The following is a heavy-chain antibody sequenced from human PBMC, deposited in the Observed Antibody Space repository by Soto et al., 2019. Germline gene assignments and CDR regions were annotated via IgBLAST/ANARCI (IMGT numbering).Heavy chain of an antibody. CDR2: ISTRGSVI. CDR1: GFSFSSYE. Sequence: GGSLRLSCAASGFSFSSYEMNWVRQAPGKGLEWISYISTRGSVIHYADSVKGRFTISRDNAKNSLYLQMNSLRAEDTAVYYCARLRWFDSWGQGTLVTVSS. J-gene: IGHJ5*01. D-gene: IGHD3-10*01. CDR3: ARLRWFDS. V-gene: IGHV3-48*03.